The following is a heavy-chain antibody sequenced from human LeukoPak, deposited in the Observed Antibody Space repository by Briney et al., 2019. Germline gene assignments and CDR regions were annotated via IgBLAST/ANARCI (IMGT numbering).Heavy chain of an antibody. CDR2: ISNSGGST. V-gene: IGHV3-23*01. J-gene: IGHJ4*02. D-gene: IGHD3-9*01. CDR1: GITFSSYD. Sequence: PGGSLRLSCAASGITFSSYDMSWVRQAPGKGLEWVSFISNSGGSTYYADSVKGRFTISRDNSKNTLYLNMNSLRADDTAIFYCAKGTLTGYFIGNWGQGAPVTVSS. CDR3: AKGTLTGYFIGN.